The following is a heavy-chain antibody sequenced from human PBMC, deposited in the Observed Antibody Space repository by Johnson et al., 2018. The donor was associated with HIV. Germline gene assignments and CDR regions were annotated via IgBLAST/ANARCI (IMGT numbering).Heavy chain of an antibody. J-gene: IGHJ3*02. D-gene: IGHD1-26*01. CDR1: RFTFDDYG. V-gene: IGHV3-20*04. Sequence: VQLVESGGGVVQPGGSLRLSCAASRFTFDDYGMSWVRQAPGKGLEWVSGINWNGGNTDYTDSVKGRFTISRDNAKNSLYLQMNSLRAEDTAVYYCARKRWEPLDAFDIWGQGTMVTVSS. CDR2: INWNGGNT. CDR3: ARKRWEPLDAFDI.